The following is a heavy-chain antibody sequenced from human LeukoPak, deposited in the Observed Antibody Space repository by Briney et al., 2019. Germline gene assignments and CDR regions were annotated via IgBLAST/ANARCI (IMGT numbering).Heavy chain of an antibody. CDR3: ARVKLRSVMDY. CDR1: GASMSSGPYS. J-gene: IGHJ4*02. V-gene: IGHV4-61*01. D-gene: IGHD4-17*01. CDR2: IYSTGST. Sequence: PSQTLSLTCAVSGASMSSGPYSWSWIRQTPGKGMEWIGYIYSTGSTNYNPSLKSRVTISVDTSKNQFSLKLSSVTAADTAVYYCARVKLRSVMDYWGQGTLVTVSS.